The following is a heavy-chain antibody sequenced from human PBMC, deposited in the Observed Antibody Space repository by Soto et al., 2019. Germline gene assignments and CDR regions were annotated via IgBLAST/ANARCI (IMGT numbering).Heavy chain of an antibody. V-gene: IGHV2-5*01. CDR1: GFSLSTSGLG. Sequence: QITLKESGPTLVRPTQTLTLTCTFSGFSLSTSGLGVGWIRQPPGKALEWLALIYWNDDKRYSRSLKARLTITKDTSKNQVVLTMTNMDPVDTATYYCAHRPSGWYLFDYWGQGTLVTVSS. CDR3: AHRPSGWYLFDY. J-gene: IGHJ4*02. D-gene: IGHD6-19*01. CDR2: IYWNDDK.